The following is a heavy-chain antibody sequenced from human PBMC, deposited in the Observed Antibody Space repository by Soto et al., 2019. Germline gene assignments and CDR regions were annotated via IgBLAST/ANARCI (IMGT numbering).Heavy chain of an antibody. CDR3: AKDISGRGSYYYYYGMDV. Sequence: EVQLVESGGGLVQPGRSLRLSCAASGFTFDDYAMHWVRQAPGKGLEWVSGISWNSANMNYADSVKARFTISRDNDKNFLSLQMNSLREEDTALYYCAKDISGRGSYYYYYGMDVWGQGTTVTVSS. CDR2: ISWNSANM. V-gene: IGHV3-9*01. D-gene: IGHD3-16*01. J-gene: IGHJ6*02. CDR1: GFTFDDYA.